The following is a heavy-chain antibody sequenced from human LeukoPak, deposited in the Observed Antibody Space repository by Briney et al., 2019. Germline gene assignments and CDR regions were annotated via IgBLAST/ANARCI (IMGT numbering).Heavy chain of an antibody. J-gene: IGHJ4*02. V-gene: IGHV3-48*01. CDR3: ARHLSGVTGYTYGRGIDY. CDR2: IDENSKTI. D-gene: IGHD5-18*01. Sequence: GGSLRLSCAASEFTFSDYSMNWVRQAPGKGLEWVSYIDENSKTIYYADSVKGRFTISRDNAKTSLYLQMISLRAEDTAVYYCARHLSGVTGYTYGRGIDYWGQGTLVTVSS. CDR1: EFTFSDYS.